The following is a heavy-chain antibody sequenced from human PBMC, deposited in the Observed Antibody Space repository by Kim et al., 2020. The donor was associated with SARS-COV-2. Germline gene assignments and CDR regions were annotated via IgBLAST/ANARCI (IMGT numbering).Heavy chain of an antibody. D-gene: IGHD6-19*01. CDR2: INHSGST. CDR1: GGSFSGYY. J-gene: IGHJ4*02. CDR3: ARGHRPPAVAGTVLLDY. V-gene: IGHV4-34*01. Sequence: SETLSLTCAVYGGSFSGYYWSWIRQPPGKGLEWIGEINHSGSTNYNPSLKSRVTISVDTSKNQFSLKLSSVTAADTAVYYCARGHRPPAVAGTVLLDYWGQGTLVTVSS.